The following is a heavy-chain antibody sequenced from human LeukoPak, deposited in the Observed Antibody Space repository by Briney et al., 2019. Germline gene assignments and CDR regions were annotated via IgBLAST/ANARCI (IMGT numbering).Heavy chain of an antibody. D-gene: IGHD6-6*01. CDR3: ASLGPAPPPSSSFFHH. CDR1: VYSFTNYW. V-gene: IGHV5-51*01. J-gene: IGHJ4*02. CDR2: IYPGDSDT. Sequence: GESLKISCKGSVYSFTNYWITWVRQMPGKGLEWMGIIYPGDSDTRYTPSFQGQVTISVEKSSSAAYLQWSSLTAPHTAMYYCASLGPAPPPSSSFFHHSGQGTLVTDSS.